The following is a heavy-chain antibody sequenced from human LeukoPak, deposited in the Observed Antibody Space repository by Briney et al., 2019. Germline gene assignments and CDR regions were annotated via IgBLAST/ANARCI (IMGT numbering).Heavy chain of an antibody. Sequence: ASVKVSCKASGYTFTSYGVTWVRQAPGQGLEWMGWINPNSGGTNYAQKFQGRVTMTRDTSISTAYMELSRLRSDDTAVYYCARVGPGYSSSWYTIDYWGQGTLVTVSS. CDR2: INPNSGGT. CDR3: ARVGPGYSSSWYTIDY. V-gene: IGHV1-2*02. CDR1: GYTFTSYG. D-gene: IGHD6-13*01. J-gene: IGHJ4*02.